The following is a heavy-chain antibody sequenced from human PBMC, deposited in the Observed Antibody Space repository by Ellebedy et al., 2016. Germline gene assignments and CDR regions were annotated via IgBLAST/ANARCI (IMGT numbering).Heavy chain of an antibody. CDR3: ARGDTAMVVLLVD. J-gene: IGHJ4*02. CDR2: INHSGST. Sequence: SETLSLTXAVYGGSFSGYYWSWIRQPPGKGLEWIGEINHSGSTNYNPSLKSRVTISVDTSKNQFSLNLISVTAADTAVYYCARGDTAMVVLLVDWGQGTLVTVSS. V-gene: IGHV4-34*01. CDR1: GGSFSGYY. D-gene: IGHD5-18*01.